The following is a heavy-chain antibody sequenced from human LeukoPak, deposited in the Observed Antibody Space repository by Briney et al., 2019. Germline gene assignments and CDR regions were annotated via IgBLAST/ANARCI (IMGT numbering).Heavy chain of an antibody. CDR1: GFTVSSNY. CDR2: IYSGGST. D-gene: IGHD6-19*01. CDR3: ARARISSGWCYLDY. V-gene: IGHV3-53*01. J-gene: IGHJ4*02. Sequence: PGGSLRLSCAASGFTVSSNYMSWVRQAPGKGLEWVSVIYSGGSTYYADSVKGRFTISRDNSKNTLYLQMNSLRAEDTAVYYCARARISSGWCYLDYWGQGTLVTVSS.